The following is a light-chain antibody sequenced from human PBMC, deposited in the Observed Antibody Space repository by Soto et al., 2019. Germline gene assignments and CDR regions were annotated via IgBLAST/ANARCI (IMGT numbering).Light chain of an antibody. V-gene: IGLV2-14*01. CDR2: EVS. CDR3: CSYAGGYTHAV. CDR1: SSDVGDYNF. J-gene: IGLJ2*01. Sequence: QSALTQPASVSGSPGQSIIISCTGTSSDVGDYNFVSWYQQHPGKAPKLMIYEVSNRPSGVSNRFSGSKSGNTASLTISGLQAEDEADYYCCSYAGGYTHAVFGGGTKVTVL.